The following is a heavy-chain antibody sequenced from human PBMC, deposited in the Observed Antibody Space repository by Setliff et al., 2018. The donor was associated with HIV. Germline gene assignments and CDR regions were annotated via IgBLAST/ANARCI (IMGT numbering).Heavy chain of an antibody. V-gene: IGHV1-18*01. Sequence: GASVKVSCKASGYTFTSYGISWVRQAPGQGLEWMGWISAYNGNTNYAQKLQGRVTMTTDTSTSTAYMEVRRLTSDDTAVYYCATKVYCTNGVCLDAFDLWGQGTMVTVSS. CDR1: GYTFTSYG. J-gene: IGHJ3*01. CDR3: ATKVYCTNGVCLDAFDL. CDR2: ISAYNGNT. D-gene: IGHD2-8*01.